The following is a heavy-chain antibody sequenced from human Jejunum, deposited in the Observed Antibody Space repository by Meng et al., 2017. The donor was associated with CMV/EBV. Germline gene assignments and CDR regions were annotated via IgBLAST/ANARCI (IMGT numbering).Heavy chain of an antibody. CDR2: IYSGDSST. J-gene: IGHJ4*02. Sequence: SGFTFINYGMSWVRQGPGKGLEWVSVIYSGDSSTYYADSVKGRFTIYRDNSKNTLYLQMNSLRDEDTAVYYCAKGRAGSTSCFDYWGQGTLVTVSS. V-gene: IGHV3-23*03. CDR3: AKGRAGSTSCFDY. CDR1: GFTFINYG. D-gene: IGHD2-2*01.